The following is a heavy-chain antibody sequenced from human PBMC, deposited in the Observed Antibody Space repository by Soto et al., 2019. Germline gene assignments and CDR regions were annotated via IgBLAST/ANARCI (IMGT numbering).Heavy chain of an antibody. CDR1: GFTFASYA. CDR3: AKRAGRSSSYPDY. Sequence: EVQLLESGGGLAQPGGSLRLSCAASGFTFASYAMSWVRQAPGKGLEWVSAISGSGSTTYYADSVKGRFTISRDNSKNTLYLQMNSLRAEDTAVYYCAKRAGRSSSYPDYWGQGTLVTVSS. CDR2: ISGSGSTT. D-gene: IGHD2-2*01. V-gene: IGHV3-23*01. J-gene: IGHJ4*02.